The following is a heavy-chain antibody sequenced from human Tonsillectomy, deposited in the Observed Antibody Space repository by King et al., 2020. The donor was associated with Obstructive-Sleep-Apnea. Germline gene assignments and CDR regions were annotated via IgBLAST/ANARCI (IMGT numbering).Heavy chain of an antibody. CDR3: ASQGDGSGSHMGR. D-gene: IGHD3-10*01. CDR2: MNPNSGNT. V-gene: IGHV1-8*01. Sequence: QLVQSGAEVKKPGASVKVSCKASGFTFTTNDINWVRQATGQGLEWMGWMNPNSGNTGYAQEFQGRVTMTRNTSISTAYMELRSLRSEDTAVYYCASQGDGSGSHMGRWGQGTLVTVSS. CDR1: GFTFTTND. J-gene: IGHJ4*02.